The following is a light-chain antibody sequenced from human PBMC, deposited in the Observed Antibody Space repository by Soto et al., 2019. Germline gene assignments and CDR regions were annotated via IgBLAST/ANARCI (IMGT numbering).Light chain of an antibody. CDR3: LQYSSHSWT. Sequence: DIQMTQSPSSLSPSVGDRVTITCRASRSISDWLAWYQQKPGKAPELLIFDASNLTSGVSSRFSGSGSGIEFTLTISRLQPDDVATYYCLQYSSHSWTFGQGTKVEIK. J-gene: IGKJ1*01. V-gene: IGKV1-5*01. CDR2: DAS. CDR1: RSISDW.